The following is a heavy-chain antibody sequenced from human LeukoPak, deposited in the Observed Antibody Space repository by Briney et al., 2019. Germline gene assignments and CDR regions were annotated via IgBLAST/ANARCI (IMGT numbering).Heavy chain of an antibody. J-gene: IGHJ3*02. D-gene: IGHD6-19*01. Sequence: ASVKVSCKASGYTFTSYGISWVRQAPGQRLEWMGWINAGNGNTHYSQEFQGRVTITRDTSASTAYMELSSLRSEDMAVYYCAKVGRWLDRDALDIWGQGTMVTVSS. V-gene: IGHV1-3*03. CDR3: AKVGRWLDRDALDI. CDR2: INAGNGNT. CDR1: GYTFTSYG.